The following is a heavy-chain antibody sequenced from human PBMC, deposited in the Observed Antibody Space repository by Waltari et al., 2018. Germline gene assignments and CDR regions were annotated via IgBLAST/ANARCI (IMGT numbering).Heavy chain of an antibody. CDR3: ATEAGFSAAAGIWPTYNWFDP. D-gene: IGHD6-13*01. CDR1: GYTLTELS. J-gene: IGHJ5*02. Sequence: QVQLVQSGAEVKKPGASVKVSCKVSGYTLTELSMHWVRQAPGKGLEWMGGFDPEDGETIYAQKFQGRVTMTEDTSTDTAYMELSSLRSEDTAVYYCATEAGFSAAAGIWPTYNWFDPWGQGTLVTVSS. CDR2: FDPEDGET. V-gene: IGHV1-24*01.